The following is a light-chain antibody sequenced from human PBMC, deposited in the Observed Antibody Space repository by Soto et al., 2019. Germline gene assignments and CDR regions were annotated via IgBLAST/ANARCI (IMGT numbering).Light chain of an antibody. J-gene: IGKJ3*01. V-gene: IGKV4-1*01. CDR1: QSVLYSSNNKNY. Sequence: DIVMTQSPDSLAVSLGERATINCKSSQSVLYSSNNKNYLAWYQQKPGQPPKLLIYWASTRESGVPDRFSGSGSGTDFTLTISSLQAEDVAVYYCQQYYSTPFFTFGPGPKVDIK. CDR3: QQYYSTPFFT. CDR2: WAS.